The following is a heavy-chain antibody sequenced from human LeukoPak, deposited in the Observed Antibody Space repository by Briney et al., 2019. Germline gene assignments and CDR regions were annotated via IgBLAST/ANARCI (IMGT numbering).Heavy chain of an antibody. D-gene: IGHD5-18*01. Sequence: NPSETLSLTCTVSGGSISSYYWSWIRQPPGKGLEWIGYIYYSGSTNYNPSLKSRVTMSVDTSKNQFSLKLSSVTAADTAVYYCARQGGYKSPFDYWGQGTLVTVSS. CDR2: IYYSGST. CDR1: GGSISSYY. CDR3: ARQGGYKSPFDY. V-gene: IGHV4-59*08. J-gene: IGHJ4*02.